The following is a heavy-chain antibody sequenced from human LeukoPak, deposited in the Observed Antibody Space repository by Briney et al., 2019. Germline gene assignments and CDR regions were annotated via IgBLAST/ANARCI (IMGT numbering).Heavy chain of an antibody. J-gene: IGHJ4*02. Sequence: SETLSLTCTVSGGSISSGDYYWTWIRQPPGKGLEWMGYIFYSGSMYYNPSLKSRLTISVDTSKNQFSLKLRSVTAADTAVYYYARQTTVISFDYWGQGALVTVSS. CDR3: ARQTTVISFDY. CDR2: IFYSGSM. CDR1: GGSISSGDYY. D-gene: IGHD4-17*01. V-gene: IGHV4-30-4*01.